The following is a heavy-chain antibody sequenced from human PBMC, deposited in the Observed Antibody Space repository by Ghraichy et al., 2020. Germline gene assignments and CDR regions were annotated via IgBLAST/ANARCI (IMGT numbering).Heavy chain of an antibody. D-gene: IGHD2/OR15-2a*01. V-gene: IGHV3-7*03. CDR1: GFTFSSHW. Sequence: LSLTCAASGFTFSSHWMHWVRQGPGKRLEWVARINQDGSEKYYVDSVKGRFTISRDNAKNSVYLEMNSLRVEDTAVYYCARGTNSTLDIWGQGTMVTISS. CDR2: INQDGSEK. J-gene: IGHJ3*02. CDR3: ARGTNSTLDI.